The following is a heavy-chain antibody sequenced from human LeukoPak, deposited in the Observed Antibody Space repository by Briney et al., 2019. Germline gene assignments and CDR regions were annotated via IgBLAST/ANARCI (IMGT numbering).Heavy chain of an antibody. CDR3: ARDWGSHAFDI. D-gene: IGHD3-16*01. Sequence: QPGGSLRLSCAVSGFTFGNYGIHWVRQAPGKGLEWVSVISFDGRNKHYADSVKGRFTISRDNSRNTLYLQMNSLRAEDTAVYYCARDWGSHAFDIWGQGTMVTVSS. J-gene: IGHJ3*02. CDR2: ISFDGRNK. CDR1: GFTFGNYG. V-gene: IGHV3-30-3*01.